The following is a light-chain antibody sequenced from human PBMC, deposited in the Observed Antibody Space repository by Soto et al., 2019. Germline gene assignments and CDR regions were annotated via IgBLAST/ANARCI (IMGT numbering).Light chain of an antibody. CDR1: SSDVGGCNY. V-gene: IGLV2-8*01. CDR2: EVS. J-gene: IGLJ2*01. Sequence: QSALTQPPSASGSPGQSVTISCTGTSSDVGGCNYVSWYQQHPGKAPKLMIYEVSKRPSGVPDRFSGSKSGNTASLTVSGLQAEDEADYYCSSFAGNNNLVFGGGTKLTVL. CDR3: SSFAGNNNLV.